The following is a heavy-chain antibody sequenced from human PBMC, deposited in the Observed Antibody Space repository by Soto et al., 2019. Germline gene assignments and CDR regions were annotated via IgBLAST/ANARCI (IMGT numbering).Heavy chain of an antibody. CDR2: IYTSASI. V-gene: IGHV4-4*07. J-gene: IGHJ6*02. CDR3: ARDREAGYNLYYVMDV. D-gene: IGHD1-1*01. Sequence: PSETLSLTCIVSGADINTYSWTWIRQPAGKGLEWIGRIYTSASINYNPSLRGRVTLSVDTSTNQVSLKLASVTAADTAGYYCARDREAGYNLYYVMDVWGQGTTVTV. CDR1: GADINTYS.